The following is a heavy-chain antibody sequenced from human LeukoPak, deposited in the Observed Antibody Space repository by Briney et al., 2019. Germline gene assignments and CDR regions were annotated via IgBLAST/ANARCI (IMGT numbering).Heavy chain of an antibody. CDR2: IYYSGNT. CDR1: GGSISSYY. J-gene: IGHJ4*02. D-gene: IGHD3-16*02. CDR3: ASHYDYVWGSYRYTPDY. Sequence: SETLSLTCTVSGGSISSYYWNWIRQPPGKGLEWIGYIYYSGNTKYNPSLESRVTISVDTSKNQFSLKLSSVTAADTAVYYCASHYDYVWGSYRYTPDYWGQGTLVTVSS. V-gene: IGHV4-59*08.